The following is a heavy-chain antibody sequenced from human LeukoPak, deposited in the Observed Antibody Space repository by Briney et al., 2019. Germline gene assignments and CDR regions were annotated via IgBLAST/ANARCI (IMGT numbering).Heavy chain of an antibody. CDR2: ISWNSGRI. D-gene: IGHD6-19*01. Sequence: PGRSLRLSCAASGLTFDDYAMHWVRQAPGKGLEWVSGISWNSGRIDYADSVKGRFTISRDNVKNCLYLQMNSLRAEDTALYYCAKDINSGIAVAGTGRESWYFDLWGRGTLVTVSS. CDR1: GLTFDDYA. CDR3: AKDINSGIAVAGTGRESWYFDL. J-gene: IGHJ2*01. V-gene: IGHV3-9*01.